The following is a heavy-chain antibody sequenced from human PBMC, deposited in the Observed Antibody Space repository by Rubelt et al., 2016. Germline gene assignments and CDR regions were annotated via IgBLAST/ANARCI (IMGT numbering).Heavy chain of an antibody. CDR2: INNNEDYI. CDR1: GFTFSTYS. V-gene: IGHV3-21*01. J-gene: IGHJ4*02. Sequence: LRLSCAASGFTFSTYSMNWVRQAPGKGLEWVSTINNNEDYIYYTDSVKGRFTISRDNTKNSLYLQMNSLSAEDTAVYYCARAGYCNDGSCFPDYWGQGTLVTVSS. CDR3: ARAGYCNDGSCFPDY. D-gene: IGHD2-15*01.